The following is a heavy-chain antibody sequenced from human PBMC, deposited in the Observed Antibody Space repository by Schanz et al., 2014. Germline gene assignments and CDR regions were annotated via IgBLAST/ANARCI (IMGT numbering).Heavy chain of an antibody. V-gene: IGHV3-30-3*01. CDR1: GFTFSSYA. CDR3: ARGTDWNLHY. Sequence: QVQLVESGGGVVQPGRSLRLSCAASGFTFSSYAMHWVRQAPGKGLEWVAVISYDGRNKYYADSVKGRFTISGDNSKNTLYLQMNSLRAGDTAVYYCARGTDWNLHYWGQGALVTVSS. J-gene: IGHJ4*02. D-gene: IGHD1-1*01. CDR2: ISYDGRNK.